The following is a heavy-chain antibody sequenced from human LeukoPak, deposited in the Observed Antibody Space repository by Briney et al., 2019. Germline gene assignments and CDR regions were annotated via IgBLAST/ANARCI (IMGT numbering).Heavy chain of an antibody. CDR3: AREATTIFGLVRTQTTKGPHRFDP. J-gene: IGHJ5*02. V-gene: IGHV1-46*01. CDR2: INPSGGST. CDR1: GYTFTGYY. Sequence: ASVKVSCKASGYTFTGYYMHWVRQAPGQGLEWMGIINPSGGSTSYAQKFQGRVTMTRDMSTSTVYMDLSSLRSEDTAVYYCAREATTIFGLVRTQTTKGPHRFDPWGQGTLVTVSS. D-gene: IGHD3-3*01.